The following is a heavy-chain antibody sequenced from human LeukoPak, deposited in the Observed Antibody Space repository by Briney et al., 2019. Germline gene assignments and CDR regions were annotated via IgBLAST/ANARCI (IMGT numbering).Heavy chain of an antibody. CDR1: GDNVSSNSAT. CDR2: TYNRSKWYS. D-gene: IGHD2-8*01. V-gene: IGHV6-1*01. CDR3: ASLPYCSNGVCFTHYFFDY. Sequence: SQTLSLTCAISGDNVSSNSATWSWIRQSPSRGLEWLGRTYNRSKWYSDYAVSVRSRLTINPDTSKNQFSLQLNSVTPDDTAVYYCASLPYCSNGVCFTHYFFDYWGQGTLVAVSS. J-gene: IGHJ4*02.